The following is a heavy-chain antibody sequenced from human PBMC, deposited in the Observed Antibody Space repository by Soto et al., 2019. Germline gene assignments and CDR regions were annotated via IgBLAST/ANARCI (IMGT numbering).Heavy chain of an antibody. Sequence: PAGSLRLSCTASGFTFSTSSLNWVRQAPGKGLEWVSSISSSSSTIYNAAPVKGRCTSSRDKAQNSLYLQMISLRAVDTAVYYGEKCRGHSYGRFDYWGQGALVTVYS. CDR1: GFTFSTSS. D-gene: IGHD5-18*01. V-gene: IGHV3-21*01. CDR3: EKCRGHSYGRFDY. CDR2: ISSSSSTI. J-gene: IGHJ4*02.